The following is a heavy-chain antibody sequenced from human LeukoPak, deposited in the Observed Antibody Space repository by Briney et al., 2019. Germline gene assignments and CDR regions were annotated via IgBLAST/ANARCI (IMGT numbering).Heavy chain of an antibody. J-gene: IGHJ4*02. D-gene: IGHD2-8*01. CDR3: ARATISYCTNGFCSPAGVYFFDF. V-gene: IGHV3-11*05. CDR1: GFTFSDYY. CDR2: ISSGSSYT. Sequence: GGSLRLSCAASGFTFSDYYMSWIRQAPGKGLEWVSYISSGSSYTNYADSVKGRFTISRDNAKNSLYLQMNSLRAEDTAVYYCARATISYCTNGFCSPAGVYFFDFWGQGTLVTVSS.